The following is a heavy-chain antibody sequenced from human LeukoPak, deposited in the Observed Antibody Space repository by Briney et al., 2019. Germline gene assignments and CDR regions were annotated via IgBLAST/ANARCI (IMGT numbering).Heavy chain of an antibody. CDR1: GFTFSSYA. Sequence: GSLRLSCAASGFTFSSYAMSWVRQAPGKGLEWVSAISGSGGSTYYADSVKGRFTISRDNSKNTLYLQMNSLRAEDTAVYYCAKDRYSYGLIDYWGQGTLVTVSS. D-gene: IGHD5-18*01. J-gene: IGHJ4*02. V-gene: IGHV3-23*01. CDR3: AKDRYSYGLIDY. CDR2: ISGSGGST.